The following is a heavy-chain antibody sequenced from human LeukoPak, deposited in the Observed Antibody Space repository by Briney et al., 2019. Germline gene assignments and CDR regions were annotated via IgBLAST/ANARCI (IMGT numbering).Heavy chain of an antibody. V-gene: IGHV3-7*05. CDR2: INQDGSEK. Sequence: AGGSLRLSCAASGFTFSTYWMGWVRQAPGKGLEWVANINQDGSEKNYVDSVKGRFTLSRDNAKNSLYLQMNSLRAEDTAVYYCASGYTSGAWGQGTLVTVSS. D-gene: IGHD6-19*01. J-gene: IGHJ3*01. CDR3: ASGYTSGA. CDR1: GFTFSTYW.